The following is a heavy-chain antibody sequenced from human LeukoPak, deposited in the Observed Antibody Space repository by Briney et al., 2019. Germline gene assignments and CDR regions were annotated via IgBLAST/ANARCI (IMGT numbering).Heavy chain of an antibody. CDR1: GYTFTSYG. J-gene: IGHJ5*02. V-gene: IGHV1-18*01. CDR2: ISAYNGNT. CDR3: ARMAYDILTGYFQPNWFDP. D-gene: IGHD3-9*01. Sequence: ASVKVSCKASGYTFTSYGISWVRQAPGQGLEWMGWISAYNGNTNYAQKLQGRVTMTTGTSTNTAYMELRNLRSDDTAVYYCARMAYDILTGYFQPNWFDPWGQGTLVTVAS.